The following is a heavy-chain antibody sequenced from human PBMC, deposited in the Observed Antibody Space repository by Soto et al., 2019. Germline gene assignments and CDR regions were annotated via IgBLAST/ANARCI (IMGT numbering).Heavy chain of an antibody. J-gene: IGHJ4*02. Sequence: EVQLVESGGGLVQPGGSLRLSCAASGFTFSRYWMTWVRQAPGKGLEWVANIKQDGSEISYVDSVKGRFTISRDNAENSLYLQLNSLRAEDTAVYYCARDPICSGGSCYDYWGQGTLVTVSS. CDR3: ARDPICSGGSCYDY. D-gene: IGHD2-15*01. CDR2: IKQDGSEI. CDR1: GFTFSRYW. V-gene: IGHV3-7*01.